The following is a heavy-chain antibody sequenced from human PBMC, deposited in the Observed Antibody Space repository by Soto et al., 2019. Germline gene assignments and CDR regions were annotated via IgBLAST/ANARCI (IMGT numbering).Heavy chain of an antibody. Sequence: VGSLRLSCAASGFRFSDFPIHWVRQGPGKGLEWVAVISYDGSTKYYADSVKGRFTISRDNSKNTLHLQMNSLRDDDTAVYYCARDREYYDSSGYLDYWGQGAPVTISS. CDR2: ISYDGSTK. CDR3: ARDREYYDSSGYLDY. V-gene: IGHV3-30*04. J-gene: IGHJ4*02. CDR1: GFRFSDFP. D-gene: IGHD3-22*01.